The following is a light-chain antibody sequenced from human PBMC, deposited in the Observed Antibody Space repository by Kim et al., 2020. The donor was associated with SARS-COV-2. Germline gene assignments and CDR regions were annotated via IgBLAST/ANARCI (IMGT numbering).Light chain of an antibody. J-gene: IGLJ1*01. V-gene: IGLV1-40*01. CDR1: SSNSGAGYV. CDR2: GNS. Sequence: GTISCTGSSSNSGAGYVVHWYQQLPGTAPNLLIYGNSNRPSGVPDRFSGSKSGTSASLAITGLQAEDEADYYCQSYDSSLSGFYVFGTGTKVTVL. CDR3: QSYDSSLSGFYV.